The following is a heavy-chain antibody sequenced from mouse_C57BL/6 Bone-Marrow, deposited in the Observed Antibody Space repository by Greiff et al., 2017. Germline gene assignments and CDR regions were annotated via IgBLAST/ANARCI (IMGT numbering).Heavy chain of an antibody. CDR2: IYPGDGDT. J-gene: IGHJ4*01. Sequence: QVQLQQSGAELVKPGASVKISCKASGYAFSSYWMNWVKQRPGKGLEWIGQIYPGDGDTNYNGKFKGKATLTADKSSSTAYMQLSSLTSEDSAVYFCARGAITTVVATPYYYAMDYWGQGTSVTVSS. D-gene: IGHD1-1*01. V-gene: IGHV1-80*01. CDR3: ARGAITTVVATPYYYAMDY. CDR1: GYAFSSYW.